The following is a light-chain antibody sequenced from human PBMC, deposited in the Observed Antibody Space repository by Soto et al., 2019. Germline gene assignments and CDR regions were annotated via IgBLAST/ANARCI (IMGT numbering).Light chain of an antibody. V-gene: IGKV1-39*01. CDR3: QQSYSTPRT. CDR2: AAS. J-gene: IGKJ2*01. Sequence: DIQMTQSPSSLSASVGDRVTITCRASQSISSYLNWYQQKPGKAPKLLIYAASSLQSGVPSRFSGSGSGTDFTLNIRSLEPEDFATYYCQQSYSTPRTFGQGTKLEIK. CDR1: QSISSY.